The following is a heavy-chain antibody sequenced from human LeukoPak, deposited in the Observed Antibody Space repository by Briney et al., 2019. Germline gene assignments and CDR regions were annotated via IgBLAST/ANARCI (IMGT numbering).Heavy chain of an antibody. D-gene: IGHD1-7*01. Sequence: GGSLRLSGAAPGFTLNYPGRSGVGRVPGKGLEGVGQTVSEIDGGTTDYATPVKGRFTISRDDSKSTLYLQMNSLKIEDTAVYYCTTDEDWNYARKDVWGQGATVIVSS. J-gene: IGHJ6*02. V-gene: IGHV3-15*04. CDR3: TTDEDWNYARKDV. CDR1: GFTLNYPG. CDR2: TVSEIDGGTT.